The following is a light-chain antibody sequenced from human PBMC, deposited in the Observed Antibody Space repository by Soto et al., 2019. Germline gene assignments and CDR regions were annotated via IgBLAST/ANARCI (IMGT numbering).Light chain of an antibody. Sequence: QSVLTQPASVSGSPGQSITISCTGTSSDVGDFDCVSWYQQHPGKAPKLMIYEVSDRPSGVSNRFSGSKSGDTASLTVSGLQAEDEADYCCSSYAGSNILMFGGGTKLTVL. V-gene: IGLV2-14*01. CDR1: SSDVGDFDC. J-gene: IGLJ3*02. CDR3: SSYAGSNILM. CDR2: EVS.